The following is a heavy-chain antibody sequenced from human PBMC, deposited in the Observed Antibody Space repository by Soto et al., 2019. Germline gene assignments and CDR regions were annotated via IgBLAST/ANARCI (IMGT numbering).Heavy chain of an antibody. Sequence: QVQLQESGPGLVKPSETLSLTCTVSGGSISSYYWSWIRQPPGKGLEWIGYIYYGGSTNYNPSLKSRVTISVDTSKNQFSLKLSSVTAADTAVYYCARHNLRVLRRYYFDYWGQGTLVTVSS. CDR1: GGSISSYY. CDR3: ARHNLRVLRRYYFDY. V-gene: IGHV4-59*08. CDR2: IYYGGST. J-gene: IGHJ4*02. D-gene: IGHD5-12*01.